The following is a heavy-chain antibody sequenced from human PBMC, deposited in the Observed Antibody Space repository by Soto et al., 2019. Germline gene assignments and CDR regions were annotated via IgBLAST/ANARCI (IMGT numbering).Heavy chain of an antibody. CDR2: ISYSAKT. J-gene: IGHJ4*02. Sequence: SATLSLTCGVSGYSLTSGFYWGWVRHYPGKGLEWIGTISYSAKTFYNPSLASRFSMAVDSSKNQFSLRLTSVTAADTALYYCTRGAGAPWVRFDSWGRGILVTVSA. D-gene: IGHD3-16*01. CDR1: GYSLTSGFY. V-gene: IGHV4-38-2*01. CDR3: TRGAGAPWVRFDS.